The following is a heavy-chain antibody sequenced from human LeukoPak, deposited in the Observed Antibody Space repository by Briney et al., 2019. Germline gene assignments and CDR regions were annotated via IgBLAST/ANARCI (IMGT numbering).Heavy chain of an antibody. V-gene: IGHV1-2*02. D-gene: IGHD3-22*01. CDR1: GYSFTDYY. Sequence: ASVKVSCKTSGYSFTDYYMHWVRQAPGQGLEWMGWINPNSGGTNFAQRFQDRVTMTRDMSISTAYMELSRLRSDDTAIYYCTRGYYDSSDFEYFHHWGQGTLVTVSS. J-gene: IGHJ1*01. CDR2: INPNSGGT. CDR3: TRGYYDSSDFEYFHH.